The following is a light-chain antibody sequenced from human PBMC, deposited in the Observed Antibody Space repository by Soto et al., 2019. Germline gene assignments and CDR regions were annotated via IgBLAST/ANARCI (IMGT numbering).Light chain of an antibody. CDR1: QDIANY. V-gene: IGKV1-12*01. CDR2: AAS. Sequence: DIQMNKSPSSVSASVGDRVTITCQASQDIANYLNWFQLKPGKAPKLLIYAASSLQSGVPSRFSGSGSGTDFTLTISSLQPEDFATYYCQQANSFPLTFGGGSNV. CDR3: QQANSFPLT. J-gene: IGKJ4*01.